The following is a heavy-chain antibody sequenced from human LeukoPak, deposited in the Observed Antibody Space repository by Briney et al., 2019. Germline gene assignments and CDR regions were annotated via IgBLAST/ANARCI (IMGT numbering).Heavy chain of an antibody. CDR1: GGSVSSGSYY. Sequence: PSETLSLTCTVSGGSVSSGSYYWSWIRQPPGKGLEWIGYIYYSGSTNYNPSLKSRVTISIDTSKNQFSPKLSSVTAADTAVYYCARAPCSSTSCEYYYYYGMDVWGQGTTVTVSS. J-gene: IGHJ6*02. CDR2: IYYSGST. D-gene: IGHD2-2*01. V-gene: IGHV4-61*01. CDR3: ARAPCSSTSCEYYYYYGMDV.